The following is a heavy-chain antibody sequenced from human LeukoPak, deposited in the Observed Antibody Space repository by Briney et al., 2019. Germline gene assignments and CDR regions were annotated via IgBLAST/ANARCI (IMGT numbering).Heavy chain of an antibody. D-gene: IGHD3-22*01. CDR3: ARLHDSSLYAFDI. Sequence: GESLKISCKGSGCSFTSYWIGWVRQMPGKGLEWMGIIYPGDSDTRYSPSFQGQVTISADKSISTAYLQWSSLKASDTAMYYCARLHDSSLYAFDIWGQGTMVTVSS. V-gene: IGHV5-51*01. J-gene: IGHJ3*02. CDR1: GCSFTSYW. CDR2: IYPGDSDT.